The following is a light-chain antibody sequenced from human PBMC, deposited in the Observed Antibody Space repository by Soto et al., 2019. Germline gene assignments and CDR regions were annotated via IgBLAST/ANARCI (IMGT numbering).Light chain of an antibody. CDR1: QSISSY. V-gene: IGKV1-39*01. J-gene: IGKJ4*01. CDR2: AAS. Sequence: DIQMTQSPSSLSASVGDRVTITCRASQSISSYLNWYQQKPGKAPKLLIYAASSLQSRVPSRFSGSGSGTDFTLTISILQPEDFATYYCQQSYSTLSTFGGGTKVEIK. CDR3: QQSYSTLST.